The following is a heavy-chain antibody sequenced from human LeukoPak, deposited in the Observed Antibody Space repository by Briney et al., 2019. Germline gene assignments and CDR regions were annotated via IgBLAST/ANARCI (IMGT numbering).Heavy chain of an antibody. Sequence: LETLSLTCTVSGGSISSSSYYWGWIRQPPGKGLEWIGSIYYSGSTYYNPPLKSRVTISVDTSKNQFSLKLSSVTAADTAVYYCALVEQVDYWGQGTLVTVSS. J-gene: IGHJ4*02. D-gene: IGHD2-15*01. CDR2: IYYSGST. CDR3: ALVEQVDY. V-gene: IGHV4-39*01. CDR1: GGSISSSSYY.